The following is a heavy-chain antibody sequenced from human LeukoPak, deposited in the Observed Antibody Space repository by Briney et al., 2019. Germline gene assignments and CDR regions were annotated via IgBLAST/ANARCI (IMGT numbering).Heavy chain of an antibody. V-gene: IGHV3-7*01. Sequence: GGSLRLSCAASGFTFSMFWMNWVRRAPGKGLEWVAEIKQDGSDKNHVDSVKGRFIISRDNAKNSLYLQMNSLRAEDTAVYYCARGYCSGSRCSRSYWGQGTLVTVSS. J-gene: IGHJ4*02. CDR3: ARGYCSGSRCSRSY. CDR1: GFTFSMFW. D-gene: IGHD2-2*01. CDR2: IKQDGSDK.